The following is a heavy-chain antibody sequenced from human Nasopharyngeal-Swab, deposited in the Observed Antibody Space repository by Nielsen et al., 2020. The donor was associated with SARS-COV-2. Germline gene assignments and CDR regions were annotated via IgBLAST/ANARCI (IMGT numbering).Heavy chain of an antibody. CDR1: GFTSSSYA. V-gene: IGHV3-23*03. Sequence: GGSLRPSFPASGFTSSSYAMSWVRQPPGKGLEWVSVIYSGGSSTYYADSVKGRFTISRDNSKNTLYLQMNSLRAGDTAVYYCAKGVADRPYWFDPSGQGTLVTVSS. CDR2: IYSGGSST. D-gene: IGHD6-6*01. CDR3: AKGVADRPYWFDP. J-gene: IGHJ5*02.